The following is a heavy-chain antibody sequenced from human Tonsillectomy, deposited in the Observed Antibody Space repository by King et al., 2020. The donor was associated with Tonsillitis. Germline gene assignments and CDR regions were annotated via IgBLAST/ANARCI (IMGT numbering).Heavy chain of an antibody. D-gene: IGHD3-22*01. CDR1: GGSFSGYY. CDR2: INHSGST. J-gene: IGHJ3*02. Sequence: VQLQQWGAGLLKPSETLSLTCAVYGGSFSGYYWSWIRQPPGKGLEWIGEINHSGSTNYNPSLKSRVTISVDTSKNQFSLKLSSVTAADTAVYYCARPNGSYYDSSGADAFDIWGQGTMVTVSS. CDR3: ARPNGSYYDSSGADAFDI. V-gene: IGHV4-34*01.